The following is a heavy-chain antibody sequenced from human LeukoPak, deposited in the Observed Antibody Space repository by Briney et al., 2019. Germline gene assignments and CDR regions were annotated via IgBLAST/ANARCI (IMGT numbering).Heavy chain of an antibody. CDR3: ARDRGYCDPESCYRFFDS. Sequence: GGSLRLSCAASEFIFSSHSINLVPQAPGKGLDCVAYINHTDSPTNYADSVKGRFTIYRDNDKNSVYLQMNSLSDEDTAVYYCARDRGYCDPESCYRFFDSWGQGTLVTVSS. CDR1: EFIFSSHS. V-gene: IGHV3-48*02. CDR2: INHTDSPT. D-gene: IGHD2-21*01. J-gene: IGHJ4*02.